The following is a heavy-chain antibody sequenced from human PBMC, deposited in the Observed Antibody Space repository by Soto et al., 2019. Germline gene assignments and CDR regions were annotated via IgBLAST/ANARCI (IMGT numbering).Heavy chain of an antibody. CDR2: IMQDGSEK. Sequence: GGALRLSCAPSGFTFSSYWMSWVRQAPGKGLAWVPNIMQDGSEKYYVDSVKGRFTISRDNAEHSLYLQMNSLRAEDTAVSYRARVGEAVAPYDRWFDPCGQGTLVIVAS. V-gene: IGHV3-7*03. CDR3: ARVGEAVAPYDRWFDP. J-gene: IGHJ5*02. CDR1: GFTFSSYW. D-gene: IGHD6-19*01.